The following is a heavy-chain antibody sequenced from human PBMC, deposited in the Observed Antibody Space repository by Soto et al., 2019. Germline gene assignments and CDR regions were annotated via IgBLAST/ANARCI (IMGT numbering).Heavy chain of an antibody. J-gene: IGHJ6*03. CDR3: ARDNYGDYRDYYYYYYMDV. CDR1: GFTFSSYG. V-gene: IGHV3-33*01. Sequence: ESGGGVVQPGRSLRLSCAASGFTFSSYGMHWVRQAPGKGLEWVAVIWYDGSNKYYADSVKGRFTISRDNSKNTLYLQMNSLRAEDTAVYYCARDNYGDYRDYYYYYYMDVWGKGTTVTVSS. CDR2: IWYDGSNK. D-gene: IGHD4-17*01.